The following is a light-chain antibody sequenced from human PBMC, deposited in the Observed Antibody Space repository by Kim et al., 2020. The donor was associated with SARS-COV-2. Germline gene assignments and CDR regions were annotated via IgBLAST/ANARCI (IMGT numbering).Light chain of an antibody. CDR1: HTVRGW. CDR3: QQYNTYWT. CDR2: DAS. Sequence: DIQMTQSPSTLSASIGDRVTITCRASHTVRGWLAWYQQKPGKAPKLLIYDASTLKSWVPSRFSGSGSGTEFTLTINSLQPDDFATYYCQQYNTYWTFGQGTKVDIK. V-gene: IGKV1-5*01. J-gene: IGKJ1*01.